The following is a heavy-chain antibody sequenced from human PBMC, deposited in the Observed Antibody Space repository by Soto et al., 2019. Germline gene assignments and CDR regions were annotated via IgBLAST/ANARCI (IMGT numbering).Heavy chain of an antibody. V-gene: IGHV3-23*01. CDR3: AKGQSVRFGELSSGAYYFDY. D-gene: IGHD3-10*01. CDR1: GFTFSSYA. CDR2: ISGSGGST. Sequence: GGSLRLSCAASGFTFSSYAMSWVRQAPGKGLEWVSAISGSGGSTYYADSVKGRFTISRDNSKNTLYLQMNSLRAEDTAVYYCAKGQSVRFGELSSGAYYFDYWGQGTLVTVSS. J-gene: IGHJ4*02.